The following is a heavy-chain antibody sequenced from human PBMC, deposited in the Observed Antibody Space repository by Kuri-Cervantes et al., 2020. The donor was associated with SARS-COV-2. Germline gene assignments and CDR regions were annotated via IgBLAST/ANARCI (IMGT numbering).Heavy chain of an antibody. CDR3: ARDYGLDP. Sequence: SETLSLTCTVSGGSISSGSYYWSWIRQPAGKGLEWIGRIYTSGSPNYNPSLKSRVTISVDTSKNQFSLKLSSVTAADTAVYYCARDYGLDPWAQGTLVTSPQ. CDR2: IYTSGSP. V-gene: IGHV4-61*02. J-gene: IGHJ5*02. D-gene: IGHD3-16*01. CDR1: GGSISSGSYY.